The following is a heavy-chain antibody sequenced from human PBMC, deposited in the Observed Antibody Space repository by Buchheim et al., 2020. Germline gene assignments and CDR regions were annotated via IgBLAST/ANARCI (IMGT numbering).Heavy chain of an antibody. CDR3: ASDLSGGGLDY. V-gene: IGHV3-30*04. J-gene: IGHJ4*02. D-gene: IGHD2-15*01. Sequence: QVQLVESGGGVVQPGRSLRLSCAASGISFSRYSMHWVRQAPGKGLEWVAVISDDATRTNYADSVRGRFTISRDNSRKPLYLQMGSLRLDDTAVFYCASDLSGGGLDYWGQGTL. CDR2: ISDDATRT. CDR1: GISFSRYS.